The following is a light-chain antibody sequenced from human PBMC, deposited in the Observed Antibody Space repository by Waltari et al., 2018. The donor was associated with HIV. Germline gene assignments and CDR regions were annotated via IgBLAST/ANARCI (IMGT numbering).Light chain of an antibody. CDR1: SSNIGSNT. CDR2: SNN. CDR3: AAWDDSLNGPWV. V-gene: IGLV1-44*01. Sequence: QSVLTQPPSASGTPGQRVTIPCSGSSSNIGSNTANWYQQLQGTAPKLLIYSNNQRPSGVPDRFSGSKSGTSASLAISGLQSEDEADYYCAAWDDSLNGPWVFGGGTKLTVL. J-gene: IGLJ3*02.